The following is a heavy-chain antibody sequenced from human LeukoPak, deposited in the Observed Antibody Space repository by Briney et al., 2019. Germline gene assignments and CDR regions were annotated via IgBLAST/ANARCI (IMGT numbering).Heavy chain of an antibody. V-gene: IGHV3-21*01. D-gene: IGHD1-26*01. Sequence: GGSLRLSCAASGFTFSSYSMNWLRQAPGKGLEWVSSISSSSSYIYYADSVKGRFNISRDNAKNSLYMQMHRLRAEDTAVYYCERDDGSHDAFDIWGQGTMVIVSS. CDR2: ISSSSSYI. J-gene: IGHJ3*02. CDR3: ERDDGSHDAFDI. CDR1: GFTFSSYS.